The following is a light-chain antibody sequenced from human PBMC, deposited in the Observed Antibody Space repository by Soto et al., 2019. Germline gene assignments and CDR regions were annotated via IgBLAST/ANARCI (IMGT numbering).Light chain of an antibody. CDR3: QHYNDWAPAFT. CDR2: GAS. J-gene: IGKJ3*01. CDR1: QSLSRN. Sequence: EILMTQSPATLSVSPGERATLSCRASQSLSRNLAWYQQKPGQAPRLLIYGASTRARGIPARFSGRGSGTELTLHISSLQSEDFALYYCQHYNDWAPAFTFGPGTKVDL. V-gene: IGKV3-15*01.